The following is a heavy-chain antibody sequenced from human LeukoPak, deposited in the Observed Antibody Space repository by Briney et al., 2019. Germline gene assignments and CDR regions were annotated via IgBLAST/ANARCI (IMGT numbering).Heavy chain of an antibody. CDR3: ARSLNPRRRWLQLNY. D-gene: IGHD5-24*01. J-gene: IGHJ4*02. Sequence: GASVKVSCKASGYTFPNYHIHWVRQAPGQGLEWLGIINPSGGSTSYAQKFQGRVTMTSDTSTSTVYMELSSLRSEDTAVYYCARSLNPRRRWLQLNYWGQGTLVTVSS. CDR2: INPSGGST. CDR1: GYTFPNYH. V-gene: IGHV1-46*01.